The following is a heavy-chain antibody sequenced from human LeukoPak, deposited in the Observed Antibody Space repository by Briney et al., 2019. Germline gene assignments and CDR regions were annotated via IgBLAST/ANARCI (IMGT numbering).Heavy chain of an antibody. J-gene: IGHJ4*02. CDR3: AKDGQSFNSMYDYFDS. D-gene: IGHD2-8*01. CDR1: GFTSRNFA. V-gene: IGHV3-23*01. CDR2: IGGGDT. Sequence: GGSLRLSCSASGFTSRNFAISWVRQAPGKGLEWVSSIGGGDTHYADSVKGRFTISRDDSRSTVDLQMSSLRAEDTAVYYCAKDGQSFNSMYDYFDSWGQGTLVTVSS.